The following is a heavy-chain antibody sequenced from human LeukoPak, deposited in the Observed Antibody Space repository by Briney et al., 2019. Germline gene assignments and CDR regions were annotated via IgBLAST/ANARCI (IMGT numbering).Heavy chain of an antibody. CDR3: ARARGYSYGSWFDP. Sequence: GGSLRLSCAASGFTFDDYTMHWVRQAPGKGLEWVSLISWDGGSTYYADSVKGRFTISRDNAKNSLYLQMNSLRAEDTAVYYCARARGYSYGSWFDPWGQGTLVTVSS. J-gene: IGHJ5*02. D-gene: IGHD5-18*01. CDR2: ISWDGGST. V-gene: IGHV3-43*01. CDR1: GFTFDDYT.